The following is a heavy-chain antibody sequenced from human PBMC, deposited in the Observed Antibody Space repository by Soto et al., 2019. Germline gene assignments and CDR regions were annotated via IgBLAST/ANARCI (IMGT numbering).Heavy chain of an antibody. J-gene: IGHJ4*02. D-gene: IGHD3-10*01. CDR2: IKSKTDGGTT. CDR3: TATDYGWVYYFDY. V-gene: IGHV3-15*07. CDR1: GFTFSNAW. Sequence: EVQLVESGGGLVKPGGSLRLSCAASGFTFSNAWMNWVRQAPGKGLEWVGRIKSKTDGGTTDYAAPVKGRFTISRDDSKNTLYLQMNSLKTEDTDVYYCTATDYGWVYYFDYWGQGTLVTVSS.